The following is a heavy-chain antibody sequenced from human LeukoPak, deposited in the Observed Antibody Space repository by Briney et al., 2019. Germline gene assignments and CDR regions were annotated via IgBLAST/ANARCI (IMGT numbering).Heavy chain of an antibody. CDR3: AREYCSGGSCYLADY. J-gene: IGHJ4*02. CDR2: ISSSSSYI. V-gene: IGHV3-21*01. Sequence: GGSLRLSCAASGVTFSSYSMNWVRQAPGKGLEWVSSISSSSSYIYYADSVKGRFTISRDNAKNSLYLQMNSLRAEDTAVYYCAREYCSGGSCYLADYWGQGTLVTVSS. CDR1: GVTFSSYS. D-gene: IGHD2-15*01.